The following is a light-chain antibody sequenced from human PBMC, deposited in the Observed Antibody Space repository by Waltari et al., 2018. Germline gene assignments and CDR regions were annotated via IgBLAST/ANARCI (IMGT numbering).Light chain of an antibody. Sequence: DIVMTQSPLSLPVTLGQPASISCRSSQGLVHSDGNTYLNWLQQRPGQSPRRLIYKVSDRDSGVPDRFSGSGSGTDFTLKISRVEAEDVGVYYCMQGTHWLTFGGGTKVEIK. CDR1: QGLVHSDGNTY. CDR2: KVS. J-gene: IGKJ4*01. V-gene: IGKV2-30*02. CDR3: MQGTHWLT.